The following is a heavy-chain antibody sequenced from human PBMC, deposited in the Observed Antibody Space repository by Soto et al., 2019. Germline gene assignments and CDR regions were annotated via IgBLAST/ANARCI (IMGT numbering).Heavy chain of an antibody. V-gene: IGHV4-39*01. CDR3: ARLPSRHLVDY. CDR2: MFYGVST. J-gene: IGHJ4*02. D-gene: IGHD3-3*02. Sequence: SETLSLTCTVSGSSINSSGYYWGWIRQPPGKGLEWIGSMFYGVSTYYNPSLKSRVTVSVDTSKNQFSLNLRSVTAADTAVYYCARLPSRHLVDYWGQGTLVTVS. CDR1: GSSINSSGYY.